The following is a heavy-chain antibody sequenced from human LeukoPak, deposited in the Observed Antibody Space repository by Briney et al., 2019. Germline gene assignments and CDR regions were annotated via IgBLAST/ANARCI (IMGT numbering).Heavy chain of an antibody. V-gene: IGHV4-59*08. CDR1: GGSVSIDS. CDR2: IYNTGNS. D-gene: IGHD3-10*01. Sequence: PSETLSLTCTVSGGSVSIDSWNWIRQSPGKGLEWIGYIYNTGNSNHNPSLKNRVTISFDKSKSQLSLELSSVTAADTAIYYCARLGKMNLVRGVFWYSDLWGRGTLVTVSS. J-gene: IGHJ2*01. CDR3: ARLGKMNLVRGVFWYSDL.